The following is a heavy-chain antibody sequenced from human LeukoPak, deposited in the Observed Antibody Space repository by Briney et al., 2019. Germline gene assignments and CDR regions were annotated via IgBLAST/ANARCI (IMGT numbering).Heavy chain of an antibody. CDR2: IYYSGST. D-gene: IGHD5-18*01. V-gene: IGHV4-39*07. J-gene: IGHJ4*02. CDR3: ARGYRGYSYGYKYDY. Sequence: PSETLSLTCTVSGGSISSSSYYWGWIRQPPGKGLEWIGSIYYSGSTYYNPSLKSRVTISVDTSKNQFSLKLSSVTAADTAVYYCARGYRGYSYGYKYDYWGQGTLVTVSS. CDR1: GGSISSSSYY.